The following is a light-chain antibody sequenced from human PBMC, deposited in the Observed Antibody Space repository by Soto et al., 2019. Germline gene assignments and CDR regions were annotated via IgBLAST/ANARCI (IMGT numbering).Light chain of an antibody. CDR2: GAS. Sequence: EIVMTQSPATLSVSPGERATLSCRASQSIGDTLAWYQQKPGQAPRLLIYGASSRVTGFPARFSGSGSGTEFTLTISSLQPDDFATYYCQQYNSYSRTFGQGTKVDIK. V-gene: IGKV3-15*01. J-gene: IGKJ1*01. CDR1: QSIGDT. CDR3: QQYNSYSRT.